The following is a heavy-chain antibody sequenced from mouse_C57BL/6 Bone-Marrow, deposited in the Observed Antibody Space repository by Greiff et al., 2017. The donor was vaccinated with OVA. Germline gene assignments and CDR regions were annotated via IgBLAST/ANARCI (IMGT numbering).Heavy chain of an antibody. J-gene: IGHJ4*01. CDR3: TRRIYYDYYAMDY. CDR2: ISSGGDYI. D-gene: IGHD2-1*01. V-gene: IGHV5-9-1*02. Sequence: EVHLVESGEGLVKPGGSLKLSCAASGFTFSSYAMSWVRQTPEKRLEWVAYISSGGDYIYYADTVKGRFTISRDNARNTLYLQMSSLKSEDTAMYYCTRRIYYDYYAMDYWGQGTSVTVSS. CDR1: GFTFSSYA.